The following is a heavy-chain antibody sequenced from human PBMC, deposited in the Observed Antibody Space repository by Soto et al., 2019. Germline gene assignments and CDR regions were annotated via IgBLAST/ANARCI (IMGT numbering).Heavy chain of an antibody. V-gene: IGHV3-7*03. Sequence: EVQLVESGGGLVQPGGSLRLSCAASGFTFSSYWMSWVRQAPGKGLEWVANIKQDGSEKYYVDSVKGRFTISRDNAKNSLYLQMNSLRAEDTAVYYCARDPLGVVIPFDYWGQGTLVTVSS. CDR3: ARDPLGVVIPFDY. CDR1: GFTFSSYW. CDR2: IKQDGSEK. J-gene: IGHJ4*02. D-gene: IGHD3-3*01.